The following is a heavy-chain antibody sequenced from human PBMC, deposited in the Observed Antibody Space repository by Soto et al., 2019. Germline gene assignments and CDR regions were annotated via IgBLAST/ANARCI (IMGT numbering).Heavy chain of an antibody. CDR2: IYPSDSDT. CDR3: ARYCSSSSCSQLYGMDV. D-gene: IGHD2-15*01. V-gene: IGHV5-51*01. J-gene: IGHJ6*02. CDR1: GYNFAGYW. Sequence: GESLKISCKGSGYNFAGYWIAWVRQIPGKGLELMGIIYPSDSDTRYRPSFQGQVTISADKSISSAYLQWSSLRASDTAMYYCARYCSSSSCSQLYGMDVWGQGTTVTV.